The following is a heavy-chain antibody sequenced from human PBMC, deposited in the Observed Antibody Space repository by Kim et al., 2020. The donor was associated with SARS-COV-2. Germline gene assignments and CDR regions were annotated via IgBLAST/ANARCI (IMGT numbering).Heavy chain of an antibody. V-gene: IGHV5-10-1*01. CDR3: ARHPGDDY. J-gene: IGHJ4*02. D-gene: IGHD4-17*01. Sequence: DSSPTYSPSFQGHVTISADKSLSTAYLQWSSLKASDTAMYYCARHPGDDYWGQGTLVTVSP. CDR2: DSSP.